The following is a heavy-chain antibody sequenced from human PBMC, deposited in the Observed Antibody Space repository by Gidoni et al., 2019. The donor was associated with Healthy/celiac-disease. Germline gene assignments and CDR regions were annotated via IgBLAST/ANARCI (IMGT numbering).Heavy chain of an antibody. D-gene: IGHD3-22*01. Sequence: EVQLLESGGGLVQPGGSLRLSCAASGFPFSSYAMSWVRQAPGKGLEWVSAISGSGGSTYYADSVKGRFTISRDNSKNTLYLQMNSLRAEDTAVYYCASRPAKVYYDRRDYWGQGTLVTVSS. V-gene: IGHV3-23*01. CDR2: ISGSGGST. CDR1: GFPFSSYA. J-gene: IGHJ4*02. CDR3: ASRPAKVYYDRRDY.